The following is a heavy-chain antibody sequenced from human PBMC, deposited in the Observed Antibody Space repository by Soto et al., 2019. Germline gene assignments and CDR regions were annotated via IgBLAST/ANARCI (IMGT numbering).Heavy chain of an antibody. CDR1: GTSIRIFNY. CDR3: ARLGFYDFWSGYSSGMDV. V-gene: IGHV4-39*01. CDR2: IIYSGDI. Sequence: SETLSLTCNVSGTSIRIFNYWGQFGQHPGKGLEWIRSIIYSGDIMYNPSLQSRLTLFVDTSKNQFSLKLSSVTAADTAVYYCARLGFYDFWSGYSSGMDVWGQGTTVT. J-gene: IGHJ6*02. D-gene: IGHD3-3*01.